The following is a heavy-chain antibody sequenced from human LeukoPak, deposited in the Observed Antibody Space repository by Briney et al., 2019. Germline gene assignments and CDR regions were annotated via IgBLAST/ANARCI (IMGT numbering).Heavy chain of an antibody. J-gene: IGHJ4*02. D-gene: IGHD3-22*01. CDR2: ISWNSGSI. V-gene: IGHV3-9*01. Sequence: PGGSLRLSCAASGFTFYDYAMHWVRQAPGKGLEWVSGISWNSGSIVYADSVKGRFTISRDNAKNSLYLQMNSLRAEDTALYYCAKDTYYDSSGPAFDYWGQGTLVTVSS. CDR1: GFTFYDYA. CDR3: AKDTYYDSSGPAFDY.